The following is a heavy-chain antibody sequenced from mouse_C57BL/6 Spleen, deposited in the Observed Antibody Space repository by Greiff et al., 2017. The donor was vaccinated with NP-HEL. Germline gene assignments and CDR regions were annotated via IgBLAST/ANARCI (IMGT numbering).Heavy chain of an antibody. J-gene: IGHJ3*01. CDR3: ARGNDYDERPFAY. Sequence: QVQLKESGAELARPGASVKLSCKASGYTFTSYGISWVKQRTGQGLEWIGEIYPRSGNTYYNEKFKGKATLTADKSSSTAYMELRSLTSEDSAVYFCARGNDYDERPFAYWGQGTLVTVSA. D-gene: IGHD2-4*01. CDR2: IYPRSGNT. CDR1: GYTFTSYG. V-gene: IGHV1-81*01.